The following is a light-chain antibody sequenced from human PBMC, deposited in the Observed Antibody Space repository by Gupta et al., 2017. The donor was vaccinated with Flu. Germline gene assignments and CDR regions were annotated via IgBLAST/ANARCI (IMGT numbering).Light chain of an antibody. CDR2: DVS. J-gene: IGLJ2*01. CDR1: TSDVGGYNS. V-gene: IGLV2-14*01. Sequence: QSALSQPASVSGSPGPSRTLSCTGPTSDVGGYNSVSWYQQRPVTAPKLMIYDVSNRPSGISNRFSGSKSGNTASLTISGLQAEDEADYYCSSYTSGSTLVVAFGGGTKLTVL. CDR3: SSYTSGSTLVVA.